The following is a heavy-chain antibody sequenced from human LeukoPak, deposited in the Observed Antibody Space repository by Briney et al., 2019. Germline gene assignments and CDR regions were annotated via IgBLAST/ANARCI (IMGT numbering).Heavy chain of an antibody. Sequence: SETLSLTCAVSGGSISSGGYSWSWIRQPPGKGLEWIGYIYHSGSTYYNPSLKSRVTISVDRSKNQFSLKLSPVTAADTAVYYCDRGPYSSSWYLSYYYYYGMDVWGQGTTVTVSS. CDR2: IYHSGST. V-gene: IGHV4-30-2*01. J-gene: IGHJ6*02. CDR1: GGSISSGGYS. D-gene: IGHD6-13*01. CDR3: DRGPYSSSWYLSYYYYYGMDV.